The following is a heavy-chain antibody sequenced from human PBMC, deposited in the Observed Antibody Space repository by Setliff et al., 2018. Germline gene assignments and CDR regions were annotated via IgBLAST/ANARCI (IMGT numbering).Heavy chain of an antibody. J-gene: IGHJ3*02. Sequence: ASVKVSCKASGYTFTSYAMNWVGQAPGQGLEGMGWINTNTGNPTYAQGFTGRFVSSLDTSVSTAYVQISSLKAEDTAVYYCARDRGCSSASCWTDDAFDIWGQGTMVTVSS. V-gene: IGHV7-4-1*02. CDR2: INTNTGNP. CDR1: GYTFTSYA. CDR3: ARDRGCSSASCWTDDAFDI. D-gene: IGHD2-2*01.